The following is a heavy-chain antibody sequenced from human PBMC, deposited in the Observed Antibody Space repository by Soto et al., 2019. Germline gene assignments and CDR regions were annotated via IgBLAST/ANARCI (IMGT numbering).Heavy chain of an antibody. CDR3: ARDKITGLFDY. CDR2: FYYSGSI. CDR1: GGSISGYY. J-gene: IGHJ4*02. Sequence: NPSETLSLTCTVSGGSISGYYWSWIRQPPGKGLEWIGYFYYSGSISYNPSLKSRLTISLDTSKNQFSLKLTSVTAADTAVYYCARDKITGLFDYWGQGTLVTVSS. D-gene: IGHD2-8*02. V-gene: IGHV4-59*12.